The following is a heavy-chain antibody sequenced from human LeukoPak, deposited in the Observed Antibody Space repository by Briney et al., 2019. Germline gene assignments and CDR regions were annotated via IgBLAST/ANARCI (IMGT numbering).Heavy chain of an antibody. D-gene: IGHD2-15*01. CDR2: ISAYNGNT. CDR3: ARVLGYCSGGSCPH. Sequence: ASVKVSCKASGYTFTSYGISWVRQAPGQGLEWMGWISAYNGNTNYAQKLQGRVTMTTDTSTSTAYMELRSLRSEDTAVYYCARVLGYCSGGSCPHWGQGTLVTVSS. CDR1: GYTFTSYG. V-gene: IGHV1-18*01. J-gene: IGHJ4*02.